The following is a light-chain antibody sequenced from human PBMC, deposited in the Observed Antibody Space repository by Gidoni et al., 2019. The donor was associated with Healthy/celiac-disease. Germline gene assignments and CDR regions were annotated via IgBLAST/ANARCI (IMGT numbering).Light chain of an antibody. CDR2: DAC. Sequence: DIQMTQSPSSLAASVGDRVTITCWASKDNSNYLNLYQQQPGKAHKLLIYDACNLATGGPSRFSGSGSGTESTFTISSMKPEDIETYDCQQYDNLPPSLTFGGGTKVEIK. CDR1: KDNSNY. V-gene: IGKV1-33*01. CDR3: QQYDNLPPSLT. J-gene: IGKJ4*01.